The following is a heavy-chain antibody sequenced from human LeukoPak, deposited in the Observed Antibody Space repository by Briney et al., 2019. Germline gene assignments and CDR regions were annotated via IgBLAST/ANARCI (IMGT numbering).Heavy chain of an antibody. CDR2: INHSGSP. J-gene: IGHJ4*02. CDR3: ARGHGSSVLYFDY. CDR1: GGSFSGYY. Sequence: SETLSLTCAVWGGSFSGYYWSWIRQPPGKGLEGIGEINHSGSPNYNPALKNRVTRSVDTSKIHCSLKLSSGTAADTAVYDCARGHGSSVLYFDYWGRGTLVTVSS. V-gene: IGHV4-34*01. D-gene: IGHD6-19*01.